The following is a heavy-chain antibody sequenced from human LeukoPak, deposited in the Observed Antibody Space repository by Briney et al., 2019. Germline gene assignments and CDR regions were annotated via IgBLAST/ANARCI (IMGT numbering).Heavy chain of an antibody. J-gene: IGHJ4*02. Sequence: GGSLRLSCVASAFTFARHWMSWVRQAPGKPLEWVATIRQDGGAKYYLDSVKGRFIISRDNARNSLSLQMDSLRVEDTAVYYCARLPGEFTIYDYWGQGTLVTVSS. V-gene: IGHV3-7*01. CDR2: IRQDGGAK. CDR1: AFTFARHW. CDR3: ARLPGEFTIYDY. D-gene: IGHD3-3*01.